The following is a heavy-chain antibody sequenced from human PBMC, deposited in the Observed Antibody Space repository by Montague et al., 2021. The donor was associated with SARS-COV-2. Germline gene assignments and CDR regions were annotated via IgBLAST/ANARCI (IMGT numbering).Heavy chain of an antibody. V-gene: IGHV6-1*01. CDR1: GDSVSTHRAT. Sequence: CAISGDSVSTHRATCNWIRQSPSRGLELLGRTYYKSKWYNDYAVSVKSRIIINPDTSKNQFSLQLSSVTPEDTAVYYCARVRMDGGSDYWGQGTLVTVSS. J-gene: IGHJ4*02. D-gene: IGHD3-16*01. CDR2: TYYKSKWYN. CDR3: ARVRMDGGSDY.